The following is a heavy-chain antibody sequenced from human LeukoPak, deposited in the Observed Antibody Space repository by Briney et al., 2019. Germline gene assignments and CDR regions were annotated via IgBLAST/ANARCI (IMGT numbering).Heavy chain of an antibody. CDR2: ISYDGSNK. V-gene: IGHV3-30-3*01. CDR3: ARDKTLGGSYSYYFDY. D-gene: IGHD1-26*01. J-gene: IGHJ4*02. Sequence: GGSLRLSCAASGFTFSSYAMHWVRQAPGKGLEWVAVISYDGSNKYYADSVKGRFTISRDNSKNTLYLQMNSLRAEDTAVYYCARDKTLGGSYSYYFDYWGQGTLVTVSS. CDR1: GFTFSSYA.